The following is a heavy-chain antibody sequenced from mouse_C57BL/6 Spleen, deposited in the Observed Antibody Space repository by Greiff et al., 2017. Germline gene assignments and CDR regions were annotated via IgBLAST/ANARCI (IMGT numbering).Heavy chain of an antibody. V-gene: IGHV14-1*01. D-gene: IGHD2-4*01. CDR3: THNDYDRYTMDY. Sequence: VQLQQPGAELVRPGASVKLSCTASGFNIKDYYMHWVKQRPEQGLEWIGRIDPEDGDTEYASKFQGKATMTADTSSNTAYLQLSSLTSEDTAVYYGTHNDYDRYTMDYWGQGTSVTVSS. CDR2: IDPEDGDT. CDR1: GFNIKDYY. J-gene: IGHJ4*01.